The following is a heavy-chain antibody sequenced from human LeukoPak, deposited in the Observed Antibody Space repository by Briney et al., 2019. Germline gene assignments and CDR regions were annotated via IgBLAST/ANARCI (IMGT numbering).Heavy chain of an antibody. CDR3: ARCIGSSTSCLAEISWFDP. V-gene: IGHV1-18*01. J-gene: IGHJ5*02. Sequence: ASVKVSCKASVYTFTSYGISWVRQAPGQGLEWMGWISAYNGNTNYAQKLQGRVTMTTDTSTSTAYMELRSLRSDDTAVYYCARCIGSSTSCLAEISWFDPWGQGTLVTVSS. CDR1: VYTFTSYG. CDR2: ISAYNGNT. D-gene: IGHD2-2*01.